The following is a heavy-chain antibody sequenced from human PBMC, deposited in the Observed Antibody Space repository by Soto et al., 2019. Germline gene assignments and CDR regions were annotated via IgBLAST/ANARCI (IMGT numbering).Heavy chain of an antibody. D-gene: IGHD3-22*01. CDR1: GGSISSSDFY. V-gene: IGHV4-39*01. CDR2: MYYSGTT. Sequence: SLTCTVSGGSISSSDFYWGWLRQPPGKGLDFIGSMYYSGTTYCNPSLKNRITISVDTSKNQFSLKLISVTAADTAVYYCAVVDSTGNWFDPWGQGALVTVSS. J-gene: IGHJ5*02. CDR3: AVVDSTGNWFDP.